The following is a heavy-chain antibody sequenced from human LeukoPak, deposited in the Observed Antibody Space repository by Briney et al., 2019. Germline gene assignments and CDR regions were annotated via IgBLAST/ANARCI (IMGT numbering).Heavy chain of an antibody. CDR1: GYTFTGYY. V-gene: IGHV1-2*02. CDR3: AREALFDI. Sequence: ASAKVSCKTSGYTFTGYYMHWVRQAPGQGLEWMGWINPNSGATDYAQKFQGRVTVTGDTSISTAYMELSRLTSDDTAVYYCAREALFDIWGQGTMVTVSS. J-gene: IGHJ3*02. CDR2: INPNSGAT.